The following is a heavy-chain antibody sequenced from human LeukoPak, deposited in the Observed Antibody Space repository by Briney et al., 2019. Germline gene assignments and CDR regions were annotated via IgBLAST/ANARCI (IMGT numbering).Heavy chain of an antibody. Sequence: ASVKVSCKASGYTFTSYGISWVRQAPGQGLEWMGWISAYNGNTNYAQKLQGRVTMTRDTSTSTVYMELSSLRSEDTAVYYCARGALVVVVAATPGNWFDPWGQGTLVTVSS. J-gene: IGHJ5*02. CDR3: ARGALVVVVAATPGNWFDP. V-gene: IGHV1-18*01. CDR2: ISAYNGNT. D-gene: IGHD2-15*01. CDR1: GYTFTSYG.